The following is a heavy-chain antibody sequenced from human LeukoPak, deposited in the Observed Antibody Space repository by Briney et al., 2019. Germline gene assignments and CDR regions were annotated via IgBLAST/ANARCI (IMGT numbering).Heavy chain of an antibody. J-gene: IGHJ1*01. Sequence: PGGSLRLSCAASGLKFSGSSMHWVSQASGRGREWVGRIRSQGKSYATTYGASVEGRFSISRDDSKNTVFLQMNSLKTEDTAVYYCTTRSEYCRSTSCFEWGQGTLVTVSS. CDR3: TTRSEYCRSTSCFE. CDR2: IRSQGKSYAT. CDR1: GLKFSGSS. D-gene: IGHD2-2*01. V-gene: IGHV3-73*01.